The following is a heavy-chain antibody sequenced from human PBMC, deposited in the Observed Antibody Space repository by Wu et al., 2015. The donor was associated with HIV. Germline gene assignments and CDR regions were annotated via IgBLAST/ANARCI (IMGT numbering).Heavy chain of an antibody. J-gene: IGHJ3*02. CDR1: GDTFSSYG. CDR3: ARNRRDYRGGDSLDI. Sequence: QVQLVQSGAEVKKPESSVKVSCKSSGDTFSSYGVNWVRQAPGQGLDWMGGIIPIFGTANYAQKFQGRVNITADESTKTVYMELSGLRSEDTATYYCARNRRDYRGGDSLDIWGQGTVVSVSS. D-gene: IGHD1-26*01. CDR2: IIPIFGTA. V-gene: IGHV1-69*12.